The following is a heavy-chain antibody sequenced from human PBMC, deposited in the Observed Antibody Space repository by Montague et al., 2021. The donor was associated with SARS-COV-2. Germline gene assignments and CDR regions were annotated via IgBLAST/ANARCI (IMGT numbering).Heavy chain of an antibody. V-gene: IGHV4-39*01. CDR3: TADTEWRGVEY. CDR2: VRGTGRT. CDR1: GGAMNNTDNF. D-gene: IGHD5-18*01. J-gene: IGHJ4*02. Sequence: SETLSLTCTVSGGAMNNTDNFWCLLRQPPGKRLWWIGLVRGTGRTYYNSSLGSRITVPLDTSKSQSFLILSAATAADTAVYYCTADTEWRGVEYWGLGTLVTVSS.